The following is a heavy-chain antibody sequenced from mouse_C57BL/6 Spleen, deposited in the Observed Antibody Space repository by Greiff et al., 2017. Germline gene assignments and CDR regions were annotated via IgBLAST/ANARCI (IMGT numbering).Heavy chain of an antibody. CDR3: ARDYYGNYAMDY. CDR2: ISAGGSYT. D-gene: IGHD1-1*01. Sequence: DVQLVESGGGLVKPGGSLKLSCAASGFTFSSYAMSWVRQTPEQRLEWVATISAGGSYTYYPDNVKGRFTISRDNAKNNLYLQRSHLKSEDTAMYYCARDYYGNYAMDYWGQGTSVTVAS. CDR1: GFTFSSYA. J-gene: IGHJ4*01. V-gene: IGHV5-4*01.